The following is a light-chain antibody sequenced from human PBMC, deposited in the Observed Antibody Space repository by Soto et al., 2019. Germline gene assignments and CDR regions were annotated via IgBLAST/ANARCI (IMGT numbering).Light chain of an antibody. CDR2: GAS. J-gene: IGKJ5*01. Sequence: ETLMTQSPASLSVSPGERVTLSYRASQSVGRNLAWYQQRPGQTPRLLIYGASTRAPAVPSRFSGSGSGTDFTLTISSLQSEDFAVYYCQQYNDWPPITFGQGTRLDIK. CDR3: QQYNDWPPIT. CDR1: QSVGRN. V-gene: IGKV3-15*01.